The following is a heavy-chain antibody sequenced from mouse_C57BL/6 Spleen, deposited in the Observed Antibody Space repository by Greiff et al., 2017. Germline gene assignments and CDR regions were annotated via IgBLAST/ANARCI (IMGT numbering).Heavy chain of an antibody. J-gene: IGHJ3*01. V-gene: IGHV5-4*01. CDR1: GFTFSSYA. CDR2: ISDGGSYT. Sequence: EVQGVESGGGLVKPGGSLKLSCAASGFTFSSYAMSWVRQTPEKRLEWVATISDGGSYTYYPDNVKGRFTISRDNAKNNLYLQMSHLKSEDTAMYYCAREERWFAYWGQGTLVTVSA. CDR3: AREERWFAY.